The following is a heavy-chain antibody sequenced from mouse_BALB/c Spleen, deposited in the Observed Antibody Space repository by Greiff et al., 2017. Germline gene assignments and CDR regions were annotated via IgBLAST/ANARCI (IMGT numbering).Heavy chain of an antibody. V-gene: IGHV5-4*02. D-gene: IGHD3-3*01. CDR1: GFTFSDYY. CDR3: ARGGRVSYYAMDY. J-gene: IGHJ4*01. Sequence: EVKVEESGGGLVKPGGSLKLSCAASGFTFSDYYMYWVRQTPEKRLEWVATISDGGSYTYYPDSVKGRFTISRDNAKNNLYLQMSSLKSEDTAMYYCARGGRVSYYAMDYWGQGTSVTVSS. CDR2: ISDGGSYT.